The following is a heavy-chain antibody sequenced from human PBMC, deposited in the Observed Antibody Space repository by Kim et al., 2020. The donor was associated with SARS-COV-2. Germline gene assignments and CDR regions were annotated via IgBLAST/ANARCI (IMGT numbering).Heavy chain of an antibody. J-gene: IGHJ4*02. V-gene: IGHV3-9*01. Sequence: GGSLRLSCAASGFTFDDYAMHWVRQAPGKGLEWVSGISWNSGSIGYADSVKGRFTISRDNAKNSLYLQMNSLRAEDTALYYCAKATVVGEFDYWGQGTLVTVSS. CDR3: AKATVVGEFDY. D-gene: IGHD1-26*01. CDR2: ISWNSGSI. CDR1: GFTFDDYA.